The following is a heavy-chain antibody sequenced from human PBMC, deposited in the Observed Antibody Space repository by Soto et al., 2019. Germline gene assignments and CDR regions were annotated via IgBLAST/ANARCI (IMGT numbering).Heavy chain of an antibody. Sequence: EVQLLESGGHLVQPVGSLRLSCVVSGFTFSQYTMNWVRQAPGKGLEWISGIIGGNGDTYYADSVKGRFTISRDNSKNTLFLQMDSLTVGDTAIYYCAKDKVPDGAWDIDYWGQGAPVTVSS. J-gene: IGHJ4*02. CDR3: AKDKVPDGAWDIDY. CDR2: IIGGNGDT. CDR1: GFTFSQYT. V-gene: IGHV3-23*01. D-gene: IGHD4-17*01.